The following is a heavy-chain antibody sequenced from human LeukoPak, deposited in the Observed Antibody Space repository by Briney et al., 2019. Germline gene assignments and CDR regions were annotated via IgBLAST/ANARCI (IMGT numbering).Heavy chain of an antibody. V-gene: IGHV1-69*13. CDR2: IIPIFGTA. J-gene: IGHJ4*02. CDR1: GGTFSSYA. D-gene: IGHD6-19*01. CDR3: ARDRGAVAGYFDY. Sequence: GASVKVSCKASGGTFSSYAISWVRQAPGQGLEWMGGIIPIFGTANYAQKFQGRVTTTADESTSTAYMELSSLRSEDTAVYYCARDRGAVAGYFDYWGQGTLVTVSS.